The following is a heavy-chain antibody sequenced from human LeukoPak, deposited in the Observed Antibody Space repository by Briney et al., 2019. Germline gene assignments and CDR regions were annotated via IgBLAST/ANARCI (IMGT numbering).Heavy chain of an antibody. Sequence: ASVKVSCKTSGFNFITYTMHWVRQAPGQRLEWMGWINAANGNTQYSQKFQGRVTITRDTSASTAYMELSSLRSEDTAVYYCARDRGIVGAHGAFDIWGQGTMVTVSS. CDR2: INAANGNT. V-gene: IGHV1-3*01. CDR3: ARDRGIVGAHGAFDI. D-gene: IGHD1-26*01. J-gene: IGHJ3*02. CDR1: GFNFITYT.